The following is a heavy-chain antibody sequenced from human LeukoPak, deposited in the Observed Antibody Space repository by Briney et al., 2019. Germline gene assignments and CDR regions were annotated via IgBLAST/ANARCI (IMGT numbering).Heavy chain of an antibody. CDR3: ARHLAGANFDY. J-gene: IGHJ4*02. Sequence: SETLSLTCTVSGGSINNSISYWGWIRQPPGKGLEWIGSIYYSGSTYYNPSLKSRGTISVDTSKNQFSLKLRSVTAADTAVYYCARHLAGANFDYWGQGTLVTVSS. CDR2: IYYSGST. V-gene: IGHV4-39*07. CDR1: GGSINNSISY.